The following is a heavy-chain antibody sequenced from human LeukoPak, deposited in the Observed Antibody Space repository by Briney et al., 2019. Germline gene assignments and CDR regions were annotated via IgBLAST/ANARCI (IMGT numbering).Heavy chain of an antibody. Sequence: SETLSLTCTVSGGSISRYYGSWIRQPPGKGLEWIGYFYYSGSTNYNPSLKSRVTISVDTSKNQFSLKLSSVTAADTAVYYCASGAYTYYYMDVWGKGATVTISS. V-gene: IGHV4-59*01. J-gene: IGHJ6*03. CDR1: GGSISRYY. CDR2: FYYSGST. D-gene: IGHD3-10*01. CDR3: ASGAYTYYYMDV.